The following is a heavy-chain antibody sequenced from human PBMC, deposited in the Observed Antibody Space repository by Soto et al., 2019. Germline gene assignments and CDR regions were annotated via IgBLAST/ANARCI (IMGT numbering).Heavy chain of an antibody. Sequence: SETLSLTGTVSGGSISSGGYYWSWIRQHPGKGLEWIGYIYYSGSTYYNPSLKSRVTISVDTSKNQFSLKLSSVTAADTAVYYCARGGGGSGSYLQKNWFDPWGQGTLVTVSS. D-gene: IGHD3-10*01. CDR3: ARGGGGSGSYLQKNWFDP. CDR2: IYYSGST. V-gene: IGHV4-31*03. J-gene: IGHJ5*02. CDR1: GGSISSGGYY.